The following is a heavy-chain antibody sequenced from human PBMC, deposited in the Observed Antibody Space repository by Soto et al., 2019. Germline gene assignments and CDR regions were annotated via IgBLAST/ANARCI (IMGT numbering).Heavy chain of an antibody. CDR3: ARHLPPFDY. Sequence: QVQLVQSGAEVKKPGASVKVSCKASGYTVSSYFISWVRQAPGQGLEWMGWISAYNGNTNYAQNLQCRVTMTTDTSTRTVYMDLRSLRSDDTAVYYCARHLPPFDYWNQGTLVTVSS. CDR2: ISAYNGNT. CDR1: GYTVSSYF. V-gene: IGHV1-18*01. J-gene: IGHJ4*02.